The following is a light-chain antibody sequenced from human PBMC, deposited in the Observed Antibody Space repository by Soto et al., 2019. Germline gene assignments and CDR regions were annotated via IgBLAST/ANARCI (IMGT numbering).Light chain of an antibody. CDR2: DVN. J-gene: IGLJ1*01. Sequence: QSALTQPPSASGSPGQSVAISCTGTASDIGGYTFVSWHQQHPGKAPKLLIYDVNKRPSGVPDRFSGSKSGNTASLTVSGLQAEDEADYYCSAHGGTNPYVFGTGTKVTVL. V-gene: IGLV2-8*01. CDR3: SAHGGTNPYV. CDR1: ASDIGGYTF.